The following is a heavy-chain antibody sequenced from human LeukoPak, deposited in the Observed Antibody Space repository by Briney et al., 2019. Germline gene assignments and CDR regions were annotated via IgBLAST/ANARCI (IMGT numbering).Heavy chain of an antibody. D-gene: IGHD3-3*01. CDR3: ARDLFGWSLDP. V-gene: IGHV3-48*03. J-gene: IGHJ5*02. Sequence: GSLRLSCAASGFRLDHFEVKWVRQAPGKGLEWIAYVDNDGWATSYYADSVKGRFTITRDDAKNSLYLQMDSLTVEDTAVYYCARDLFGWSLDPWGQGTLVSVSS. CDR2: VDNDGWAT. CDR1: GFRLDHFE.